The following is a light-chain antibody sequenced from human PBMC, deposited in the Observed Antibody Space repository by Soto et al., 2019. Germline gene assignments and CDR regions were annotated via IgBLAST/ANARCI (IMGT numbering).Light chain of an antibody. CDR1: QNITSN. Sequence: EIVMTQSPGTLSVSPGERATLSCRARQNITSNLAWYQQRPGQAPRLLIYGASTRASGIPARFSGSGSGTEFTLTISSLQSEDFAVYYCQQYNNWPPITFGQGTRLEI. V-gene: IGKV3-15*01. J-gene: IGKJ5*01. CDR3: QQYNNWPPIT. CDR2: GAS.